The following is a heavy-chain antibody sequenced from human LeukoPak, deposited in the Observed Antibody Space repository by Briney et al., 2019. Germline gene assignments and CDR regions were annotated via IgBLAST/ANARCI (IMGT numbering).Heavy chain of an antibody. Sequence: SETLSLTCTVSGGSISSYYWSWIRQPPGEGLEWIGYIYYSGSTNYNPSLKSRVTISVDTSKNQFSLKLSSVTAADTAVYYCARLRWGTMIVVLPPHDAFDIWGQGTMVTVSS. J-gene: IGHJ3*02. D-gene: IGHD3-22*01. CDR1: GGSISSYY. V-gene: IGHV4-59*08. CDR3: ARLRWGTMIVVLPPHDAFDI. CDR2: IYYSGST.